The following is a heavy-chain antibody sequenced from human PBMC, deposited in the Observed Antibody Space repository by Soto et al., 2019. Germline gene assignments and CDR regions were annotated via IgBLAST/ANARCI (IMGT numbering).Heavy chain of an antibody. CDR3: ARDQFITIFGVVVETHFDY. V-gene: IGHV1-3*01. CDR2: INAGNGNT. D-gene: IGHD3-3*01. CDR1: GYTFTSYA. Sequence: QVQLVQSGAEVKKPEASVKVSCKASGYTFTSYAMHWVRQAPGQRLEWMGWINAGNGNTKYSQKFQGRVTITRDTSASTAYMELSSLRSEDTAVYYCARDQFITIFGVVVETHFDYWGQGTLVTVSS. J-gene: IGHJ4*02.